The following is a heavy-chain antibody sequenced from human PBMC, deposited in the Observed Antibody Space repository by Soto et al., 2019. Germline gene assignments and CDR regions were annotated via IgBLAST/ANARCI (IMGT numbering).Heavy chain of an antibody. CDR2: TIPAFGTA. CDR3: WRHDKTALPPLDS. D-gene: IGHD1-1*01. Sequence: QVHLVQSGAEVKSPGSAVKVSCQVSGAGDTFSNYGLNWVRQAPGQGLEWMGGTIPAFGTANYAEKFQGRVTITADTSTTTVYMELSSLRSDDTAVYYCWRHDKTALPPLDSWGQGTLVSVSS. CDR1: GAGDTFSNYG. J-gene: IGHJ4*02. V-gene: IGHV1-69*06.